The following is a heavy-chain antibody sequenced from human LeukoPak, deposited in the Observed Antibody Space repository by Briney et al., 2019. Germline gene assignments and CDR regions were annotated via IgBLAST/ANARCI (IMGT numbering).Heavy chain of an antibody. CDR3: ARDLGGDFDY. D-gene: IGHD3-16*01. Sequence: GGSLRLSCAASGFTFSSYGMHWVRQAPGKGLEWVAVISYDGSNKYYADSVKGRFTISRDNSKNTLYLQMNSLRVEDTAVYYCARDLGGDFDYWGQGTLVTVSS. V-gene: IGHV3-30*03. J-gene: IGHJ4*02. CDR2: ISYDGSNK. CDR1: GFTFSSYG.